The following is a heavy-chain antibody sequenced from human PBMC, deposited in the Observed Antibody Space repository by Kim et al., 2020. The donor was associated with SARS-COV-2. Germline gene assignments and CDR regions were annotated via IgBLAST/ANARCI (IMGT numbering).Heavy chain of an antibody. Sequence: PSFQGPVTISADKSISTAYLQWSSLKASDTAMYYCARLDYGDSGNWFDPWGQGTLVTVSS. J-gene: IGHJ5*02. CDR3: ARLDYGDSGNWFDP. D-gene: IGHD4-17*01. V-gene: IGHV5-10-1*01.